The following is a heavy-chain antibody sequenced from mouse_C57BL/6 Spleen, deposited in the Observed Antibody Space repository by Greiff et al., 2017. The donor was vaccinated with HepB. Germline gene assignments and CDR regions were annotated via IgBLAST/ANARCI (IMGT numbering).Heavy chain of an antibody. J-gene: IGHJ2*01. D-gene: IGHD3-2*02. Sequence: VQLQQSGPELVKPGASVKISCKASGYSFTSYYIHWVKQRPGQGLEWIGWIYPGSGNTKYNEKFKGKATLTADTSSSTAYMQLSSLTSEDSAVYYCAREEGTAQATFDYWGQGTTLTVSS. CDR1: GYSFTSYY. V-gene: IGHV1-66*01. CDR3: AREEGTAQATFDY. CDR2: IYPGSGNT.